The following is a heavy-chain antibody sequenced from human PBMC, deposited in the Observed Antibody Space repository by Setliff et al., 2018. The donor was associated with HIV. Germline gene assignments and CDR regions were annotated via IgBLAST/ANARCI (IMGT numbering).Heavy chain of an antibody. D-gene: IGHD3-10*01. CDR2: ISADNGNT. CDR3: VSELPGST. J-gene: IGHJ4*02. V-gene: IGHV1-18*01. Sequence: ASVKVSCKASGYTFTSYGISWVRQAPGQGLEWMGWISADNGNTQYSQKFQGRVTITRDTSANTVYMELSSLKSEDTGVYYCVSELPGSTWGQGTLVTVSS. CDR1: GYTFTSYG.